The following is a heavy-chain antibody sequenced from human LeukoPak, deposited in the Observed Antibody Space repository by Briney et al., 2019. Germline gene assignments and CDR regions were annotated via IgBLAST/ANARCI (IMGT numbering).Heavy chain of an antibody. V-gene: IGHV4-39*01. CDR3: ARRGLPVTRYGMDV. CDR2: VYYSGNT. CDR1: GGSISSGGYY. Sequence: PSETLSLTCTVSGGSISSGGYYWAWIRQPPGRGLEWIGSVYYSGNTYYNPSLESRVTISVDTSKNQFSLKLTSATATDTALYYCARRGLPVTRYGMDVWGPGTTVTVSS. D-gene: IGHD4-17*01. J-gene: IGHJ6*02.